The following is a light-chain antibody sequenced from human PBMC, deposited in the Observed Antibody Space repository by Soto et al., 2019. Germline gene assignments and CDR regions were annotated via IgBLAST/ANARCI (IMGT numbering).Light chain of an antibody. CDR3: TSYAGGNNV. J-gene: IGLJ1*01. CDR2: EVN. Sequence: QSALTQPPSASGSPGQSVTISCTGTSSDVGGYNYVSWYQQYPGKVPKPMVYEVNKRPSGVPDRFSGSKSGNTASLTVSGLQAEDEADYYCTSYAGGNNVFGTGTKVTVL. CDR1: SSDVGGYNY. V-gene: IGLV2-8*01.